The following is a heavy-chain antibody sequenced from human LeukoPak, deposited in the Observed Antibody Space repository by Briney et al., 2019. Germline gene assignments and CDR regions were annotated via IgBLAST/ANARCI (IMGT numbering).Heavy chain of an antibody. V-gene: IGHV3-23*01. D-gene: IGHD5-24*01. CDR2: ISGSGGST. CDR3: ARVEMSTLHFDY. CDR1: GFTFSDYY. J-gene: IGHJ4*02. Sequence: GGSLRLSCAASGFTFSDYYMSWIRQAPGKGLEWVSAISGSGGSTYYADSVKGRFTISRDNSKNTLYLQMNSLRAEDTAVYYCARVEMSTLHFDYWGQGTLVTVSS.